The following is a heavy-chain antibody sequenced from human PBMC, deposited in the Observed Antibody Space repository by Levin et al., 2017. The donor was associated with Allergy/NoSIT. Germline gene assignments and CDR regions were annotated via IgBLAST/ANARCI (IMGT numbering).Heavy chain of an antibody. D-gene: IGHD2-21*01. CDR1: GFTFDEYA. J-gene: IGHJ4*02. CDR3: ARENDGEDY. CDR2: IRSKAYRGTTGSEAYGGTT. V-gene: IGHV3-49*04. Sequence: PGESLKISCTASGFTFDEYAMSWVRQAPGKGLEWVGFIRSKAYRGTTGSEAYGGTTEYAASVKGRFTISRDDSKSTAYLQMSSLKTEDTAVYYCARENDGEDYWGQGTLVTVSS.